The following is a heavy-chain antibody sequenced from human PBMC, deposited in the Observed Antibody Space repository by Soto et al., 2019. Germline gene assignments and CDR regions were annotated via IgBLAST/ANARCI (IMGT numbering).Heavy chain of an antibody. Sequence: QVQLQESGPGLVKPSQTLSLTCTISGGSISSGGYYWSWIRQHPGKGLEWIGYIYYSGSTYYNPSLKSRVTISVATSKNPFSLKLRSVTAADTAVYYCARQRDGYNYRYFDYWGQGTLVTVSS. J-gene: IGHJ4*02. CDR2: IYYSGST. CDR1: GGSISSGGYY. CDR3: ARQRDGYNYRYFDY. D-gene: IGHD5-12*01. V-gene: IGHV4-31*03.